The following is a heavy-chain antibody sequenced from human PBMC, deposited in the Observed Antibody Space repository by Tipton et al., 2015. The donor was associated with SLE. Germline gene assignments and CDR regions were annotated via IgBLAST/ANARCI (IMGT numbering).Heavy chain of an antibody. CDR3: ARDYYGSGFDAFDI. V-gene: IGHV4-59*12. CDR1: GGSISSYY. CDR2: IYYSGST. J-gene: IGHJ3*02. D-gene: IGHD3-10*01. Sequence: TLSLTCTVSGGSISSYYWSWIRQPPGKGLEWIGYIYYSGSTNYNPSLKSRVTISVDTSKNQFSLKLSSVTAADTAVYYCARDYYGSGFDAFDIWGNGTMVTVSS.